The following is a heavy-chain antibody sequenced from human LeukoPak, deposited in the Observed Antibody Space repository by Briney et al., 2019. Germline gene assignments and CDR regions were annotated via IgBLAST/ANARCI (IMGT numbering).Heavy chain of an antibody. D-gene: IGHD1-26*01. CDR1: GFTFSDHF. J-gene: IGHJ4*02. V-gene: IGHV3-72*01. CDR2: TRNKANSYIT. CDR3: ASIRGTFGY. Sequence: GGSLRLSCAASGFTFSDHFLDWVRQAPGKGLEWVGCTRNKANSYITEYAASVKGRFTISRDDSKNSLYLQMSSLKTDDTAIYYCASIRGTFGYWGQGTLVTVSS.